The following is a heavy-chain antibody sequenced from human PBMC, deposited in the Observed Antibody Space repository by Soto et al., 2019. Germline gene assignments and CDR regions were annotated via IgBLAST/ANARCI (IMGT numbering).Heavy chain of an antibody. Sequence: GGSLRLSCAASGFTFSSYGMHWVRQAPGKGLEWVAVIWYDGSNKYYADSVKGRFTISRDNSKNTLYLQMNSLRAEDTAVYYCARVGIRSYYFDYWGQGTLVTVSS. CDR3: ARVGIRSYYFDY. CDR2: IWYDGSNK. D-gene: IGHD3-10*01. CDR1: GFTFSSYG. J-gene: IGHJ4*02. V-gene: IGHV3-33*01.